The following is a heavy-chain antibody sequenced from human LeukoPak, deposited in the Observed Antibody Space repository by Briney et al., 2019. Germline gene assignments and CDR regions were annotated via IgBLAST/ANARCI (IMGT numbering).Heavy chain of an antibody. CDR3: AARYSSSWLDY. D-gene: IGHD6-13*01. CDR1: GYTFTGYY. J-gene: IGHJ4*02. Sequence: GASVKVSCKASGYTFTGYYMHWVREAPGQGLEWVGWINPNSGGTNYAQKFQGRVTMTRDTSISTAYMELSRLRSDDTAVYYCAARYSSSWLDYWGQGTLVTVSS. CDR2: INPNSGGT. V-gene: IGHV1-2*02.